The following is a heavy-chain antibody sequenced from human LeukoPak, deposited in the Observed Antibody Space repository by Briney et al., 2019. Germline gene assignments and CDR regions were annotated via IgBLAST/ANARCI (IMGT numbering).Heavy chain of an antibody. CDR3: ARADRLGAALLASFDY. V-gene: IGHV3-9*01. Sequence: PGGSLRLSCAASGFTFDDYAMHWVRQAPGKGLEWVSGISWNSGSIEYADSVKGRFTISRDNAKNSLYLQMNSLRAEDTAVYYCARADRLGAALLASFDYWGQGTLVTVSS. CDR1: GFTFDDYA. D-gene: IGHD3-16*01. CDR2: ISWNSGSI. J-gene: IGHJ4*02.